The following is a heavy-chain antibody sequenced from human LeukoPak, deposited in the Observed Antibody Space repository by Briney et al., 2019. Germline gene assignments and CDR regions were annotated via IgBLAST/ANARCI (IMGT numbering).Heavy chain of an antibody. CDR3: ARALPAASHTSFDY. V-gene: IGHV3-66*01. J-gene: IGHJ4*02. CDR2: IYSGGTT. Sequence: GGSLRLSCAASGFTVSDNYMSWVRQAPGKGLEWGSIIYSGGTTYYADSVKGRFTISRDISKNTFYLQVNSLRVEDTAVFYCARALPAASHTSFDYWGQGTLVTVSS. CDR1: GFTVSDNY. D-gene: IGHD2-2*01.